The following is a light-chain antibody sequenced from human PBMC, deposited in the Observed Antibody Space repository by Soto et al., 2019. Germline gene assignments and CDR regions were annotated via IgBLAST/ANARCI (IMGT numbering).Light chain of an antibody. V-gene: IGLV2-8*01. Sequence: QSALTQPPSASGSPGQSVTISCTGTSSDVGSYNYVSWYQQHPGKAPKLIIYEVNKRPSGVPDRFSGSKSGNTASLTVSGLQAEDEADYYCSSYGGTNNPDVFGTGTKLTVL. CDR2: EVN. CDR1: SSDVGSYNY. CDR3: SSYGGTNNPDV. J-gene: IGLJ1*01.